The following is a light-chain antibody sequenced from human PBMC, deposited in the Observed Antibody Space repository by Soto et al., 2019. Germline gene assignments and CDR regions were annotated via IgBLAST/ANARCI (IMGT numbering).Light chain of an antibody. CDR1: QSVHNW. Sequence: DIQMTQSPSTLSASIGDRVTITCRASQSVHNWLAWYQQKPGKAPKLLIYYASNLESGVPSRFRGSGSGTEFTLSISSLQPGDFATYYCHQYHNSPFPFGPGTKVAIK. CDR2: YAS. CDR3: HQYHNSPFP. J-gene: IGKJ3*01. V-gene: IGKV1-5*01.